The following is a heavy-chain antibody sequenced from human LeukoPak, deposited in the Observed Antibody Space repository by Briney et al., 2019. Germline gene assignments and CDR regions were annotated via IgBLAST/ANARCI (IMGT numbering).Heavy chain of an antibody. CDR1: GFTFSSYA. CDR2: ISGSGGST. CDR3: AKGGDGYNYVLFDY. J-gene: IGHJ4*02. Sequence: GGSLRLSWAASGFTFSSYAMSWVRQAPGKGLEWVSAISGSGGSTYYADSVKGRFTISRDNSKNTLYLQMNSLRAEDTAVYYCAKGGDGYNYVLFDYWGQGTLVTVSS. V-gene: IGHV3-23*01. D-gene: IGHD5-24*01.